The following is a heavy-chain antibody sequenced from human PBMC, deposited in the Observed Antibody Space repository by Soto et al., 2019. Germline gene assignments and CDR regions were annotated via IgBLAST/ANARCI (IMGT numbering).Heavy chain of an antibody. CDR3: ARSTTPQLGY. Sequence: RQATGQGLEWMGWMNPNSGNTGYAQKFQGRVTMTRNTSISTAYMALSSLRSEDTAVYYCARSTTPQLGYWGQGTLVTVSS. D-gene: IGHD1-1*01. V-gene: IGHV1-8*01. CDR2: MNPNSGNT. J-gene: IGHJ4*02.